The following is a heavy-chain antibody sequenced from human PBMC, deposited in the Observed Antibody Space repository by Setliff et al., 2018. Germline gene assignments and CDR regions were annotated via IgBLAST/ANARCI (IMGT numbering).Heavy chain of an antibody. Sequence: ASVKVSCKASGYTFTNYAMSWMRQAPGQGLEWMGWINTNTGNPSYAQGFTGRFVFSLDTSVSTAYLQISSLKSEDSAVYYCARLALTGYDTSGYYYALDYYYYMDVWGKGTTVTVSS. CDR3: ARLALTGYDTSGYYYALDYYYYMDV. CDR2: INTNTGNP. CDR1: GYTFTNYA. J-gene: IGHJ6*03. D-gene: IGHD3-22*01. V-gene: IGHV7-4-1*02.